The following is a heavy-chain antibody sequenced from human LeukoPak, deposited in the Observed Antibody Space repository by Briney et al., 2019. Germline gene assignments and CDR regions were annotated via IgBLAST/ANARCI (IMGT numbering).Heavy chain of an antibody. CDR3: ARDLSSTSNWEFDY. D-gene: IGHD1-26*01. J-gene: IGHJ4*02. V-gene: IGHV1-2*06. CDR1: GYKLTSYG. CDR2: INPNSGGT. Sequence: ASVKVSCKTSGYKLTSYGIIWVRQAPGQGLQWMGRINPNSGGTEYEQSFQGRVTMTRDTSISTAYVEVSTLISDDTAVYYCARDLSSTSNWEFDYWGQGTLVTVSS.